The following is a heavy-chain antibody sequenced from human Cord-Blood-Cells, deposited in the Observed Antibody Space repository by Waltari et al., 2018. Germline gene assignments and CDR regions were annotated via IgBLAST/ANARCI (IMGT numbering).Heavy chain of an antibody. CDR2: MNPNSGNT. D-gene: IGHD3-10*01. Sequence: QVQLVQSGAEVKKPGASVKVSCKASGYTFTSYDINWVRPAPGQGLEWMGWMNPNSGNTGYAQKFQGRVTMTRNTSISTAYMELSSLRSEDTAVYCCARGGILLWFRELADAFDIWGQGTMVTVSS. CDR1: GYTFTSYD. CDR3: ARGGILLWFRELADAFDI. V-gene: IGHV1-8*01. J-gene: IGHJ3*02.